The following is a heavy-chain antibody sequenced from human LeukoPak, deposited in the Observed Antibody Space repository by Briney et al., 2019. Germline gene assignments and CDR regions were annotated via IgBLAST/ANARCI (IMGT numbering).Heavy chain of an antibody. CDR3: ARGVDYYDSSGTIDY. D-gene: IGHD3-22*01. Sequence: GGSLRLSCAAAGFTFSSYGMHWVRQAPGKGLEWVAVVWFDGSKKYSADSVKGRITISRDDSKNTLYLQMNSLRAEDTAVYYCARGVDYYDSSGTIDYWGQGTLVTVSS. J-gene: IGHJ4*02. V-gene: IGHV3-33*01. CDR2: VWFDGSKK. CDR1: GFTFSSYG.